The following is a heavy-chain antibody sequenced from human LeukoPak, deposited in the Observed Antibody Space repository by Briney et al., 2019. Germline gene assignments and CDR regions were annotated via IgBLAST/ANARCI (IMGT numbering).Heavy chain of an antibody. V-gene: IGHV3-23*01. Sequence: PGGSLRLSCVVSGFTVSSNYMSWVRQVPGKGLEWVSTISGSGGSTYYADSVKGRFTISRDNSKNTLYLQMNSLRAEDTAVYYCAHGPTDQWELLPPWVYWGQGTLVTVSS. D-gene: IGHD1-26*01. CDR2: ISGSGGST. CDR3: AHGPTDQWELLPPWVY. CDR1: GFTVSSNY. J-gene: IGHJ4*02.